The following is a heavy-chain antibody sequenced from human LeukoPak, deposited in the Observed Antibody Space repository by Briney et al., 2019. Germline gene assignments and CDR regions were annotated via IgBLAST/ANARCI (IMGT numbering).Heavy chain of an antibody. CDR1: GYTFTGYY. CDR3: ARSKRTGASLGDY. V-gene: IGHV1-2*02. CDR2: INPNSGGT. D-gene: IGHD7-27*01. J-gene: IGHJ4*02. Sequence: APVKVSCKASGYTFTGYYMHWVRQAPGQGLEWMGWINPNSGGTNYAQKFQGRVTMTRDTSISTAYMELSRLRSDDTAVYYCARSKRTGASLGDYWGQGTLVTVSS.